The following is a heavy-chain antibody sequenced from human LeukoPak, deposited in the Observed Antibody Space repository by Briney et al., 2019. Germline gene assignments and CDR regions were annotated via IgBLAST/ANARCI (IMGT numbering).Heavy chain of an antibody. Sequence: GGSLRLSCAAFGFTFSSYAMSWVRQAPGKGLEWVSAISGSGGSTYYADSVKGRFTISRDNSKNTLYLQMNSLRAEDTAVYYCAKQEAGGDFWSGYKDWGQGTLVTVSS. J-gene: IGHJ4*02. CDR2: ISGSGGST. D-gene: IGHD3-3*01. CDR1: GFTFSSYA. CDR3: AKQEAGGDFWSGYKD. V-gene: IGHV3-23*01.